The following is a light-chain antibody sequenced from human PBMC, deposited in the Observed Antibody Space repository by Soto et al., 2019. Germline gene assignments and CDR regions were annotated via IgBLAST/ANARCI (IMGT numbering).Light chain of an antibody. CDR1: QTINNW. V-gene: IGKV1-5*03. CDR2: KVS. J-gene: IGKJ4*01. CDR3: QQYNSYSLLT. Sequence: DIPMTQSPSTLSASVGDRVTITCRASQTINNWLAWYQQKPGRPPKLLISKVSNLESGVPSRFSGSGSETEFTLTISSLQPDDFATYYCQQYNSYSLLTFAGGTRVDIK.